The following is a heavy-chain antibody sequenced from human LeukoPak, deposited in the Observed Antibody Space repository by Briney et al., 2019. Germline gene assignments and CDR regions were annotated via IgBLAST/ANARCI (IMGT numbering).Heavy chain of an antibody. J-gene: IGHJ3*02. CDR3: ARDLEGGSVFDI. CDR1: GFTFSTSW. V-gene: IGHV3-7*01. Sequence: PGGSLRLSCAASGFTFSTSWMSWVRQAPGKGLEWVANIEQDGSEKYYVDSVKGRFTISRDNAKNSLYLQMNSLRAEDTAVYYCARDLEGGSVFDIGGQGKMVTFSS. D-gene: IGHD3-16*01. CDR2: IEQDGSEK.